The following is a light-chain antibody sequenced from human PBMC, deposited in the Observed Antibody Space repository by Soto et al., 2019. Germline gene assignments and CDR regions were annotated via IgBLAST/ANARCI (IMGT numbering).Light chain of an antibody. CDR2: GAS. V-gene: IGKV3-15*01. CDR3: QQYNNWPRT. J-gene: IGKJ1*01. Sequence: EVVMTQSPATRSVSPGERATLSCRASQSVADNLAWYQQKPGQAPRLLIYGASTRATGIPARFSGSGSGTDFTLIIGSLQSEDFAVYYCQQYNNWPRTFGQGTKVDIK. CDR1: QSVADN.